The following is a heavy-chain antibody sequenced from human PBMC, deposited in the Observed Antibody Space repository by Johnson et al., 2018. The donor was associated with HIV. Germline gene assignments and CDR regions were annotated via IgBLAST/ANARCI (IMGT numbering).Heavy chain of an antibody. CDR3: AKDIVASPPVGTMVRGVISAFDI. D-gene: IGHD3-10*01. CDR1: GFTFDDYA. J-gene: IGHJ3*02. V-gene: IGHV3-9*01. CDR2: ISWNSGSI. Sequence: VESGGGLVQPGRSLRLSCAASGFTFDDYAMHWVRQAPGKGLEWVSGISWNSGSIGYADSVKGRFTISRDNAKNSLYLQMNSLRAEDTALYYCAKDIVASPPVGTMVRGVISAFDIGGQGTMVTVSS.